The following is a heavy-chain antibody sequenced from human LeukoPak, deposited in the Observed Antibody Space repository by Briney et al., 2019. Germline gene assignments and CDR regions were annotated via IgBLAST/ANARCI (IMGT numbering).Heavy chain of an antibody. D-gene: IGHD2-2*01. CDR1: GGSISSGSYY. CDR2: IYTSGST. V-gene: IGHV4-61*02. J-gene: IGHJ5*02. CDR3: ARGILGYCSSTSCNNWFDP. Sequence: SQTLSLTCTVSGGSISSGSYYRSWIRQPAGKGLEWIGRIYTSGSTNYNPSLKSRVTISVDTSKNQFSLKLSSVTAADTAVYYCARGILGYCSSTSCNNWFDPWGQGTLVTVSS.